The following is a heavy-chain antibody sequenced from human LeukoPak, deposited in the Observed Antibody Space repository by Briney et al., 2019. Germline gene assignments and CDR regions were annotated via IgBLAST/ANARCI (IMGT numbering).Heavy chain of an antibody. V-gene: IGHV3-30-3*01. CDR3: ARATYYYGSGSYGAFDI. D-gene: IGHD3-10*01. CDR2: ISYDGSNK. J-gene: IGHJ3*02. Sequence: GGSLRLSCAASGFTFSSYAMHWVRQAPGKGLEWVAVISYDGSNKYYADSVKGRFTISRDNSKNTLYLQMNSLRAGDTAVYYCARATYYYGSGSYGAFDIWGQGTMVTVSS. CDR1: GFTFSSYA.